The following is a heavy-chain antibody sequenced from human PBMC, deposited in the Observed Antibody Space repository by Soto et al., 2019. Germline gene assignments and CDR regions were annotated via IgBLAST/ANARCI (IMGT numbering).Heavy chain of an antibody. J-gene: IGHJ4*02. CDR2: ISYDGSNK. CDR1: GFTFSSYG. CDR3: AKLNYCDYLTPHFDY. V-gene: IGHV3-30*18. Sequence: QVQLVESGGGVVQPGRSLRLSCAASGFTFSSYGMHWVRQAPGKGLEWVAVISYDGSNKFYADSVKGRFTISRDNSKNTLFLQMNSLRAEDTALYYCAKLNYCDYLTPHFDYWGQGTLVTVAS. D-gene: IGHD4-17*01.